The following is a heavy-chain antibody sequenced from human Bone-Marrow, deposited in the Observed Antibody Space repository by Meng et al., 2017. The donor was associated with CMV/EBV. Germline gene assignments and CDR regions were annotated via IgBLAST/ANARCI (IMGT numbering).Heavy chain of an antibody. CDR3: AREEAVATDY. Sequence: SETLSLTCAVYGGSFSGYYWSWIRQPPGKGLEWIGEINHSGSTNYNPSLKSRVTISVDTSKNQFSLKLSSVTAADTAVYYCAREEAVATDYWGQGTLVTGS. J-gene: IGHJ4*02. CDR2: INHSGST. D-gene: IGHD5-12*01. V-gene: IGHV4-34*01. CDR1: GGSFSGYY.